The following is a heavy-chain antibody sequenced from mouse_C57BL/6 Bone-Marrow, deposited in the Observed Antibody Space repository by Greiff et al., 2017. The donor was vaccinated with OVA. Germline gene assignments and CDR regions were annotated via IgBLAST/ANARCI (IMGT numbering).Heavy chain of an antibody. D-gene: IGHD2-1*01. CDR3: TSFYDNYVWFAY. J-gene: IGHJ3*01. V-gene: IGHV14-4*01. CDR1: GFNIKDDY. CDR2: IDPENGDT. Sequence: EVQLQQSGAELVRPGASVKLSCTASGFNIKDDYMHWVKQRPEQGLEWIGRIDPENGDTEYASKFQGKATITADTSSNTAYLQLSSLTSEDAAVYYCTSFYDNYVWFAYWGQGTLVTVSA.